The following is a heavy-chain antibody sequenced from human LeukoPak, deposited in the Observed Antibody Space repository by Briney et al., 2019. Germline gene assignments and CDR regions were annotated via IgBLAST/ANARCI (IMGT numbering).Heavy chain of an antibody. V-gene: IGHV1-69*04. CDR1: GYIFTSFD. D-gene: IGHD2-15*01. J-gene: IGHJ4*02. Sequence: ASVKVSCKASGYIFTSFDIHWVRQAAGQGLEWMGRIIPILGIANYAQKFQGRVTITADKSTSTAYMELSSLRSEDTAVYYCAGVGYCSGGSCVSGDYWGQGTLVTVSS. CDR3: AGVGYCSGGSCVSGDY. CDR2: IIPILGIA.